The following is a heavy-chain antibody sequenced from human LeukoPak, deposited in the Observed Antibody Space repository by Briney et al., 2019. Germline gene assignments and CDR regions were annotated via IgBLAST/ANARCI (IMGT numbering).Heavy chain of an antibody. V-gene: IGHV3-74*01. CDR3: AKDHYWSIDY. D-gene: IGHD3-3*01. CDR2: IKGDGIST. J-gene: IGHJ4*02. CDR1: GFDFSSNW. Sequence: GGSLRLSCAVSGFDFSSNWMHWVRHAPGQGLVWVSRIKGDGISTNYADSVKGRFTISRDIAKNTLYLQMNSLRAEDTCVYYCAKDHYWSIDYWGRGTLVTVSS.